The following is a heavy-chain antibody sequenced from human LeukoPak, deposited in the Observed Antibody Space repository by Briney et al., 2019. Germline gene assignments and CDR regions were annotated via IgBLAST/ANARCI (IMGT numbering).Heavy chain of an antibody. CDR3: TKGRSNHY. CDR2: INSKSTNT. Sequence: PGGSLRLSCAASGFTFSSYEMNWVRQAPGKGLEWVSYINSKSTNTHYADSVKGRFTISRDNAQNSLYLQMNSLRAEDTAVYYCTKGRSNHYWGQGTLVTVST. V-gene: IGHV3-48*03. D-gene: IGHD4-11*01. CDR1: GFTFSSYE. J-gene: IGHJ4*02.